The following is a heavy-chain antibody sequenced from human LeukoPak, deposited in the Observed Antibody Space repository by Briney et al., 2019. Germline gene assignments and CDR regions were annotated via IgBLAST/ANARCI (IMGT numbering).Heavy chain of an antibody. Sequence: GGSLRLSCAASGFTFDDYAMLWVRHAPGKGLEWVSGINWNTNSIKYADSVKGRFTISRDNAKNSLYLQMNSLRAEDTAFYYCAKGSSGWSTDAFDIWGQGTMVTVSS. CDR1: GFTFDDYA. D-gene: IGHD6-19*01. J-gene: IGHJ3*02. V-gene: IGHV3-9*01. CDR2: INWNTNSI. CDR3: AKGSSGWSTDAFDI.